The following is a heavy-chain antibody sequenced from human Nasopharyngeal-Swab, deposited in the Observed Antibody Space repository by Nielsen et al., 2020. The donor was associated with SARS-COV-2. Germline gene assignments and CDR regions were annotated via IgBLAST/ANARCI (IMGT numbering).Heavy chain of an antibody. D-gene: IGHD3-10*01. CDR3: ARGGVWFGELGLDY. V-gene: IGHV3-30-3*01. J-gene: IGHJ4*02. CDR2: ISYDGSNK. Sequence: GESLKISCAASVFTFSSYAMHWVRQAPGKGLEWVAVISYDGSNKYYADSVKGRFTISRDNSKNTLYLQMNSLRAEDTAVYYCARGGVWFGELGLDYWGQGTLVTVSS. CDR1: VFTFSSYA.